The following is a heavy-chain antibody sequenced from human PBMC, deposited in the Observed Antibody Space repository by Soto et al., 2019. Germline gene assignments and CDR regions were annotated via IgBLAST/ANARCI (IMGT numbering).Heavy chain of an antibody. Sequence: SGGSLRLSYSASGCNFSIYAVSWGRQAPGKGLEWVSTISVSGHDTYYADSVKGRFTISRDNSRDTLYLEMNSLRAEDTALYYCAKFQVEGYHNYFGMDVWGQGTTVTVSS. CDR2: ISVSGHDT. V-gene: IGHV3-23*01. J-gene: IGHJ6*02. CDR3: AKFQVEGYHNYFGMDV. CDR1: GCNFSIYA.